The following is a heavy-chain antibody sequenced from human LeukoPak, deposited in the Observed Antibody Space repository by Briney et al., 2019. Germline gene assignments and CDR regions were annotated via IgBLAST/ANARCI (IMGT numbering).Heavy chain of an antibody. CDR1: GYTFTGYY. V-gene: IGHV1-2*02. J-gene: IGHJ4*02. CDR3: ARASRPTVTIDPYYFDY. Sequence: GASVKVSCKASGYTFTGYYMHWMRQAPGQGLEWMGWVYPNSGGTNYPQKFQGRVTMTRDTSTTTAYMEVSRLTSDDTAVYYCARASRPTVTIDPYYFDYWGQGTLVTVSS. D-gene: IGHD4-17*01. CDR2: VYPNSGGT.